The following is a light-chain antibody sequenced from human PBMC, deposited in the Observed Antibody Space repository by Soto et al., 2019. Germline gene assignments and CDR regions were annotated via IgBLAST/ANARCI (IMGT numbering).Light chain of an antibody. Sequence: EIVLTQSPATLSLSPGERATLSCRASQSVSSYLAWYQQKPGQAPRLLIHDASNRATGIPARFSGGGSGTDFTLTISSLEPEDFAVYYCQQRSIWLYTFGQGTKVEIK. CDR1: QSVSSY. V-gene: IGKV3-11*01. J-gene: IGKJ2*01. CDR3: QQRSIWLYT. CDR2: DAS.